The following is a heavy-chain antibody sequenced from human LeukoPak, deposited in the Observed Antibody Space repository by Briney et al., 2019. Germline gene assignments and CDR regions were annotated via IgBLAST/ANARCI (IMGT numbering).Heavy chain of an antibody. CDR2: IIPILGIT. D-gene: IGHD1-26*01. CDR3: ARAYVAGATTGGYYFDY. Sequence: GASVKVSCKASGYTFTSYDINWVRQATGQGLEWMGRIIPILGITNYAQKFQGRVTITADKSTTTAYMELSSLRSEDTAVYYCARAYVAGATTGGYYFDYWGQGTLVTVSS. CDR1: GYTFTSYD. V-gene: IGHV1-69*04. J-gene: IGHJ4*02.